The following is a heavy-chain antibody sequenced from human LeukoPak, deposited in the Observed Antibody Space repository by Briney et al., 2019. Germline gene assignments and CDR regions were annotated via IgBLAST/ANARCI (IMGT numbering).Heavy chain of an antibody. Sequence: ASVKVSCKASGYTFTSYGISWVRQAPGQGLEWMGWISAYNGNTNYAQKLQGRVTMTTDTSTSTAYMELRSLRSDDTAVYYCARVPGNIVVVPPPFLLSYYYMDVWGKGTTVTVSS. V-gene: IGHV1-18*01. J-gene: IGHJ6*03. D-gene: IGHD2-2*01. CDR1: GYTFTSYG. CDR3: ARVPGNIVVVPPPFLLSYYYMDV. CDR2: ISAYNGNT.